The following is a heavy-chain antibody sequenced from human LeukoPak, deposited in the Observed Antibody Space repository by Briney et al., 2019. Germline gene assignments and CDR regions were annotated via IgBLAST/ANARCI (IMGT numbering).Heavy chain of an antibody. J-gene: IGHJ4*02. D-gene: IGHD6-6*01. V-gene: IGHV4-61*02. CDR2: IYDSGST. CDR3: ARSTRSSSSSVDH. Sequence: SETLSLTCTVSGGSITSASYYWIWIRQPAGKRLEWIGRIYDSGSTNYNPSLKSRVTMSVDTSKNQFSLKLSSVTAADTAIYYCARSTRSSSSSVDHGGQGTLVTVSS. CDR1: GGSITSASYY.